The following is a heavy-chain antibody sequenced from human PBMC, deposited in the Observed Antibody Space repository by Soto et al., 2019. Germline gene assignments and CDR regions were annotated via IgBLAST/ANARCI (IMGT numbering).Heavy chain of an antibody. V-gene: IGHV4-59*12. J-gene: IGHJ4*02. D-gene: IGHD6-6*01. CDR1: GGSISSYY. Sequence: SETLSLTCTVSGGSISSYYWNWIRQAPGKGLEWIANIHHSGSINYNPSLESRITISIDTSGNQFSLKLSSVTAADTAVYYCAKCITALGPIDYWGQGTLVTVSS. CDR3: AKCITALGPIDY. CDR2: IHHSGSI.